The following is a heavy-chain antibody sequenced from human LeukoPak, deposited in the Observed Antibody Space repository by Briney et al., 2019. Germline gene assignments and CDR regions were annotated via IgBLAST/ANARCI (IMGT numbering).Heavy chain of an antibody. CDR3: AKGRDQQLGNYFDY. CDR2: ISYDGSNK. CDR1: RFTFSSYG. V-gene: IGHV3-30*18. D-gene: IGHD6-13*01. Sequence: PGGPLRLSCAASRFTFSSYGMHWVRQAPGKGLEWVAVISYDGSNKYYADSVKGRFTISRDNSKNTLYLQMNSLRAEDTAVYYCAKGRDQQLGNYFDYWGQGTLVTVSS. J-gene: IGHJ4*02.